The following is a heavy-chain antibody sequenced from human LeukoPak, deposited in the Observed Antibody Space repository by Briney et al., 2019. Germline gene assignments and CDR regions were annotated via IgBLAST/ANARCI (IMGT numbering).Heavy chain of an antibody. CDR1: GGSISSYY. Sequence: SETLSLTCTVSGGSISSYYWSWIRQPPGKGLEWIGYIYYSGSTNYNPSLKSRVTISVDTSKNQFSLKLCSVTAADTAVYYCARAGGSSGSNWFDPWGQGTLVTVSS. V-gene: IGHV4-59*01. D-gene: IGHD6-19*01. CDR2: IYYSGST. CDR3: ARAGGSSGSNWFDP. J-gene: IGHJ5*02.